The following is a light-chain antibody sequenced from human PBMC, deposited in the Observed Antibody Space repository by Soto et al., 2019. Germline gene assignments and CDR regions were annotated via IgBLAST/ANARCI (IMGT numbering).Light chain of an antibody. V-gene: IGKV3-20*01. CDR3: KQYDGAPYA. CDR2: GTS. J-gene: IGKJ2*01. Sequence: EVVLTQSPGTLSLSPGERATLSCRPSQSVDGAYLAWYQQRPGHAPRLLIFGTSRRATGIPDRFSGSGSGTDFTRTISRLEPEDFAVYYCKQYDGAPYAFGQGTKVETK. CDR1: QSVDGAY.